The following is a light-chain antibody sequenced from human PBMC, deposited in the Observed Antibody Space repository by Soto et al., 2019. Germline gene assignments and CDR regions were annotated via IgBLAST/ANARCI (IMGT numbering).Light chain of an antibody. J-gene: IGLJ1*01. Sequence: QSVLTQPASVSGSPGQSITVSCTGTSSDIGGSTYVSWYQQHPGKAPRLIIYDVNNRPSGVAARFSASKSGNTASLTISGLHAEYEADYYCTSYTRSGLYVFGTGTKLTVL. V-gene: IGLV2-14*01. CDR2: DVN. CDR3: TSYTRSGLYV. CDR1: SSDIGGSTY.